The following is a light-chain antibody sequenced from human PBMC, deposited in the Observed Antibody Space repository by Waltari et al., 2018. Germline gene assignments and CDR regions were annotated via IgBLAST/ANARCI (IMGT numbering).Light chain of an antibody. CDR1: QSVSSY. J-gene: IGKJ4*01. CDR2: SAS. V-gene: IGKV3-11*01. Sequence: VILTQSPATLSLSPRERATLSCRASQSVSSYLAWYQQKPGQAPRLLIHSASSRATGIPDRFSGSGSGTEFTLTISSLEPEDVGVYHCYQHSSGLTFGGGTKVEIK. CDR3: YQHSSGLT.